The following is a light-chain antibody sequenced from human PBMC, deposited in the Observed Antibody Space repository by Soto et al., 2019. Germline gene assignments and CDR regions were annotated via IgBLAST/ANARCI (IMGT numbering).Light chain of an antibody. Sequence: DIQMTQSPYSLSAAVGDRVTIACRASQNINTYLNWYQQKPGKAPKLLIFDAASLQSGVPSRFSGGGSRTDFTLTISSLQPDDFATYYCQHYNSYSEAFGQGTKVDIK. J-gene: IGKJ1*01. CDR1: QNINTY. V-gene: IGKV1-5*01. CDR3: QHYNSYSEA. CDR2: DAA.